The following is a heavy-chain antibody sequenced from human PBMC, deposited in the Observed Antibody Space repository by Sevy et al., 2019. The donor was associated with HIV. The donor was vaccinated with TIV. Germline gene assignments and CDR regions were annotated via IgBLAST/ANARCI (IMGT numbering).Heavy chain of an antibody. Sequence: SETLSLTCTVSGGSISSYYWSWIRQPAGKGLEWIGCIYTSGSTNYNPSLKSRVTMSVDTSKNQFSLKLSSVTAADTAVYYCARHDDYGDYHDAFDIWGQGTMVTVSS. CDR1: GGSISSYY. J-gene: IGHJ3*02. V-gene: IGHV4-4*07. CDR2: IYTSGST. CDR3: ARHDDYGDYHDAFDI. D-gene: IGHD4-17*01.